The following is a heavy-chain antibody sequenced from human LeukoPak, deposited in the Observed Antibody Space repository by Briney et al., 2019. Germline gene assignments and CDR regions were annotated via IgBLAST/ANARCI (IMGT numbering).Heavy chain of an antibody. CDR3: ARTVLRFFGYCGGDCYPAGFDY. J-gene: IGHJ4*02. CDR2: ISSSGSTI. CDR1: GFTFSSYE. D-gene: IGHD2-21*02. Sequence: PGGSLRLSCAAPGFTFSSYEMNWVRQAPGKGLEWVSYISSSGSTIYYADSVKGRFTISRDNAKSSLYLQMNSLRAEDTAVYYCARTVLRFFGYCGGDCYPAGFDYWGQGTLVTVSS. V-gene: IGHV3-48*03.